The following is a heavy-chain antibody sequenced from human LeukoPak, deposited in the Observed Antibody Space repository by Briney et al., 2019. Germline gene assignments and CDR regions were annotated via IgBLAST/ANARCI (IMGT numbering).Heavy chain of an antibody. CDR1: GASISSEPYF. V-gene: IGHV4-31*03. CDR2: IYYTGNT. J-gene: IGHJ4*02. D-gene: IGHD3-22*01. CDR3: AGGPAYLDSVPNS. Sequence: SETLSLTCTVSGASISSEPYFWSWIRQHPVKGLEWLGYIYYTGNTASNPSLQSRLTISRDTSENQFSLSLTSVTAADTAVYYCAGGPAYLDSVPNSWGQGTLVTVSS.